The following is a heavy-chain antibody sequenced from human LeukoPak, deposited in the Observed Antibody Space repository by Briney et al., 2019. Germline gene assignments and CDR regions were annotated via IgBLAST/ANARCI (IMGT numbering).Heavy chain of an antibody. CDR3: ARDHFAPYYARNRQRNYGMDV. CDR1: GFTVSSNY. Sequence: GGSLRLSCAASGFTVSSNYMSWVRQAPGKGLEWVSVIYSGGSTYYADSVKGRFTISRDNSKNTLYLQMNSLRAEDTAVYYCARDHFAPYYARNRQRNYGMDVWGQGTTVTVSS. D-gene: IGHD1-26*01. CDR2: IYSGGST. V-gene: IGHV3-53*01. J-gene: IGHJ6*02.